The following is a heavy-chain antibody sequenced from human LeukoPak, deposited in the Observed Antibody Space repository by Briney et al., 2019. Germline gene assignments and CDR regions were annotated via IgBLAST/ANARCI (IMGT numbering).Heavy chain of an antibody. D-gene: IGHD3-9*01. CDR3: ARLIRRYFDWLLLGWFDP. J-gene: IGHJ5*02. V-gene: IGHV4-34*01. CDR1: GGSFSGYY. Sequence: SETLSLTCAVYGGSFSGYYWSWIRQPPGKGLEWIGEINHSGSTNYNPSLKSRVTISVDTSKNQFSLKLSSVTAADTAVYYCARLIRRYFDWLLLGWFDPWGQGTLVTVSS. CDR2: INHSGST.